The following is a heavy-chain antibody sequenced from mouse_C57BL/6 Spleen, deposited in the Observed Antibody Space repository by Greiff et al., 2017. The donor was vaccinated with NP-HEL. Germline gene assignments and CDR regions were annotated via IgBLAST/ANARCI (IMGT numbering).Heavy chain of an antibody. CDR1: GYSITSGYD. J-gene: IGHJ1*03. D-gene: IGHD1-1*01. CDR3: ARDPTVVADWYFDV. V-gene: IGHV3-1*01. CDR2: ISYSGST. Sequence: EVQLQESGPGMVKPSQSLSLTCTVTGYSITSGYDWHWIRHFPGNKLEWMGYISYSGSTNYNPSLKSRISITHDTSKNHFFLKLNSVTTEDTATYYCARDPTVVADWYFDVWGTGTTVTVSS.